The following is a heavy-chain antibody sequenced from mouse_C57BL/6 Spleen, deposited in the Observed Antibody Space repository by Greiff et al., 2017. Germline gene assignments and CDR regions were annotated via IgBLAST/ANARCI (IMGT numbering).Heavy chain of an antibody. V-gene: IGHV1-50*01. Sequence: QVQLQQPGAELVKPGASVKLSCKASGYTFTSYWMQWVKQRPGQGLEWIGEIDPSDSYTNYNQKFKGKATLTVDTSSSTAYMQLSSLTSEDSAVYYCARRGTMAYYFDYWGQGTTLTVSS. CDR2: IDPSDSYT. CDR1: GYTFTSYW. D-gene: IGHD1-1*02. CDR3: ARRGTMAYYFDY. J-gene: IGHJ2*01.